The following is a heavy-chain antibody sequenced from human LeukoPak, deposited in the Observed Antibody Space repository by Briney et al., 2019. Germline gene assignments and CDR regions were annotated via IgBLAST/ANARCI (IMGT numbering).Heavy chain of an antibody. V-gene: IGHV4-30-4*01. Sequence: SQTLSLTCTVSGGSISSGDYYWSWIRQPPGKGLEWIGYIYYSGSTYYNPSLKSRVTTSVDTSKNQFSLKLSSVTAADTAVYYCAREIVGATRPYYWYFDLWGRGTLVTVSS. CDR2: IYYSGST. J-gene: IGHJ2*01. D-gene: IGHD1-26*01. CDR3: AREIVGATRPYYWYFDL. CDR1: GGSISSGDYY.